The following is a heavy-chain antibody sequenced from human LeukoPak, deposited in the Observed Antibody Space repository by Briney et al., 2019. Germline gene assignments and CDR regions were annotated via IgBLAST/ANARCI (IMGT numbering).Heavy chain of an antibody. CDR3: ARSLEVYYYGMDV. D-gene: IGHD5-24*01. V-gene: IGHV5-51*01. J-gene: IGHJ6*02. CDR2: IYPGDSDT. Sequence: GGSLKTFLKGSGYSLTSFWIGWGRQMPGEGPGGVGIIYPGDSDTRYSPSFQGQVTISADKSITTAYLQRSSLKASDTAMYYCARSLEVYYYGMDVWGQGTTVTVSS. CDR1: GYSLTSFW.